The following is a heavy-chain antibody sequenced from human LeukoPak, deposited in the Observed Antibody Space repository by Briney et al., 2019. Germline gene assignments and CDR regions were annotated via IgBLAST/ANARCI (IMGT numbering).Heavy chain of an antibody. J-gene: IGHJ4*02. Sequence: GASVKVSCKASGYTFTGYYMHWVRQAPGQGLEWMGCINPNSGGTNYAQKFQGRVTMTRDTSISTAYMELSSLRSDDTAVYYCARDDNYGISINVDYWGQRTLVTVSS. CDR3: ARDDNYGISINVDY. CDR2: INPNSGGT. V-gene: IGHV1-2*02. CDR1: GYTFTGYY. D-gene: IGHD4-11*01.